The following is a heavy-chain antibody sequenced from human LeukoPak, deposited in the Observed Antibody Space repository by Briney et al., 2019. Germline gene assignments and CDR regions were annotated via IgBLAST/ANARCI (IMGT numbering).Heavy chain of an antibody. J-gene: IGHJ4*02. CDR1: EFTFSIYW. V-gene: IGHV3-7*05. D-gene: IGHD3-22*01. CDR2: IKEDGSEK. Sequence: PGGSLRLSCAASEFTFSIYWMSWVRQAPGKGLEWVANIKEDGSEKYYVDSVRGRFTISRDNAKNSLYLQMNSLRAEDTAVYYCARESDDTSGYYIDYWGQGTLVTVSS. CDR3: ARESDDTSGYYIDY.